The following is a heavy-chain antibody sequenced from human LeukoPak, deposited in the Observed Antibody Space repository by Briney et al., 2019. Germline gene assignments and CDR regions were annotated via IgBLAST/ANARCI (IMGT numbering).Heavy chain of an antibody. Sequence: ASVKVSCKASGYTFTGYYMHWVRQAPGQGLEWMGWINPNSGGTNYAQKFQGRVTMTRDTSISTAYMELSRLRSDDTAVYYCARDGIVGATNYFQHWGQGTLVTVSS. CDR1: GYTFTGYY. CDR2: INPNSGGT. V-gene: IGHV1-2*02. CDR3: ARDGIVGATNYFQH. D-gene: IGHD1-26*01. J-gene: IGHJ1*01.